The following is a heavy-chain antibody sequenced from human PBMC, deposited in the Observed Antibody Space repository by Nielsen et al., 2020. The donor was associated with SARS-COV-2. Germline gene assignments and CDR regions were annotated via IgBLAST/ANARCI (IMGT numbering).Heavy chain of an antibody. V-gene: IGHV3-15*01. D-gene: IGHD2-2*01. Sequence: GESLKISCVASGFTFSKAWMSWVRQAPGKGLEWVGRIKSKIDGATTDYAAPVKDRFTISRDDSKNTVYLDMSSLRTEDTAVYYCATARYCSRTSCSAGTDMFDPWGQGTQVIVSS. CDR1: GFTFSKAW. CDR3: ATARYCSRTSCSAGTDMFDP. CDR2: IKSKIDGATT. J-gene: IGHJ5*02.